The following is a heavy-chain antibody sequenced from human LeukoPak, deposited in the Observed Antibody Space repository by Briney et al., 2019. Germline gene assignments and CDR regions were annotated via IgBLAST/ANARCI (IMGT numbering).Heavy chain of an antibody. CDR2: LNPNSGNT. CDR1: GYTFTSYD. J-gene: IGHJ4*02. Sequence: RASVKVSCKASGYTFTSYDVHWVRQATGQGLEWMGWLNPNSGNTGYSQKFQGRVTMTTDTSTSTAYMELRSLRSDDTAVYYCARGGYYYDSSGYYYSDYWGQGTLVTVSS. V-gene: IGHV1-8*01. CDR3: ARGGYYYDSSGYYYSDY. D-gene: IGHD3-22*01.